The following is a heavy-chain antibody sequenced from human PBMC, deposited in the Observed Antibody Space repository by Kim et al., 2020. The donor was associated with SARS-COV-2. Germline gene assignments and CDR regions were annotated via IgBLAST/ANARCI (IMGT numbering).Heavy chain of an antibody. V-gene: IGHV3-23*03. Sequence: ASVKGRFTISRDNSKNTLYLQMNSLRAEDTAVYYCAKDPGVPYYYYYMDVWGKGTTVTVSS. J-gene: IGHJ6*03. D-gene: IGHD7-27*01. CDR3: AKDPGVPYYYYYMDV.